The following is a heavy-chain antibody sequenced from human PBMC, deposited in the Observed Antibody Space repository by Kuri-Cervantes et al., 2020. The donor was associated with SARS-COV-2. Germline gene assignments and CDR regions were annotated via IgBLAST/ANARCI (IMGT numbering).Heavy chain of an antibody. CDR3: AREPLFSVVGATYYYYYYMDI. CDR2: INHSGST. CDR1: GGSFSGYY. J-gene: IGHJ6*03. V-gene: IGHV4-34*01. D-gene: IGHD1-26*01. Sequence: SETLSLTCAVYGGSFSGYYWSWIRQPPGKGLEWIGEINHSGSTNYNPSLKSRVTMSVDTSKNQFSLKLSSVTAADTAVYYCAREPLFSVVGATYYYYYYMDIWGKGTTVTVSS.